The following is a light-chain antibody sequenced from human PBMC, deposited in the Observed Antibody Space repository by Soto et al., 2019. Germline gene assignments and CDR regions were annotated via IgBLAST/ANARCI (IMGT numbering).Light chain of an antibody. V-gene: IGLV2-23*01. CDR1: SSDVGSYNL. Sequence: SVLTQPASVSGSPGQSITISCTGTSSDVGSYNLVSWYQQHPGKAPKLIIYEDSKRPSGVSNRFSGSKSGNTASLTTSGLQTEDEADYYCCSYADSSTYVFGTGTKVTVL. J-gene: IGLJ1*01. CDR3: CSYADSSTYV. CDR2: EDS.